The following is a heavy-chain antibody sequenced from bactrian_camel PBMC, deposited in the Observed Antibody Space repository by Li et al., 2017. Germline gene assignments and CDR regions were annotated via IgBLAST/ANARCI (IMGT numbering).Heavy chain of an antibody. CDR3: AAGTRIIVGDYCDGITN. D-gene: IGHD4*01. CDR1: GYTSSSKC. V-gene: IGHV3S1*01. CDR2: LSTGGGAA. J-gene: IGHJ4*01. Sequence: HVQLVESGGGSVQAGGSLRLSCAASGYTSSSKCMGWFRQVPGKERVGVAFLSTGGGAAYYADSAKGRFTISQDNAKNTVYLQMNSLTPDDTAMYYCAAGTRIIVGDYCDGITNWGQGTQVTVS.